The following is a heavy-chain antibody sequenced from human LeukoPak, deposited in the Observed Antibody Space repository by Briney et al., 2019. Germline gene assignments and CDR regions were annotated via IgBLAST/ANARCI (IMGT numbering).Heavy chain of an antibody. CDR2: IRYDGDRK. CDR3: AKKAVSQAAAGTIDV. CDR1: GFTFSNPG. V-gene: IGHV3-30*02. D-gene: IGHD6-13*01. Sequence: GGSLRLSCAASGFTFSNPGMHWVRQAPGKGLEWVAFIRYDGDRKYYTDSVKGRFTISRDNSKNTLYLQMNSLRPEETAIYYCAKKAVSQAAAGTIDVWGQGTLVTASS. J-gene: IGHJ4*02.